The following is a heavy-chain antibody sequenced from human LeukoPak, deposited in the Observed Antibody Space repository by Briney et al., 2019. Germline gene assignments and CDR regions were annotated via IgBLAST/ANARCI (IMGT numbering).Heavy chain of an antibody. V-gene: IGHV4-59*01. J-gene: IGHJ6*03. CDR1: GGSISSYY. CDR2: IYYSGST. Sequence: SETLSLTCTVSGGSISSYYWSWIRQPPGKGLEWIGYIYYSGSTNYNPSLKSRVTISVDTSKNQFSLKLGSVTAADTAVYYCARVDSSSWYSYYYYYMDVWGKGTTVTVSS. D-gene: IGHD6-13*01. CDR3: ARVDSSSWYSYYYYYMDV.